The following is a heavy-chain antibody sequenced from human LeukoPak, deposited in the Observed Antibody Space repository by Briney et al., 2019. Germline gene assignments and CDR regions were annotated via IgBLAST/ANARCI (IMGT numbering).Heavy chain of an antibody. CDR2: IKEDGTET. CDR3: AKEGRSLQTY. J-gene: IGHJ4*02. V-gene: IGHV3-7*03. CDR1: GFNFSNYG. D-gene: IGHD5-24*01. Sequence: GGSLRLSCTASGFNFSNYGMHWVRQAPGKGLEWVANIKEDGTETYYVDSVKGRFTISRDNAKNSLYLQMNSLRVEDTAVYYCAKEGRSLQTYWGQGTLVTVSS.